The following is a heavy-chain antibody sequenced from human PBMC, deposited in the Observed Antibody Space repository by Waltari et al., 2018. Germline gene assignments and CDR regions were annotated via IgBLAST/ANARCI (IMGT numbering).Heavy chain of an antibody. Sequence: EVQLVESGGGLVRPGGSLRLSCVASGFNFSSFTMNWVRQAPGKGLEWVSSISSSSTYKYSADSVKGRFTISRDNAKNSLFLQMNSLRAQDTAVYYCARDGKMTTVTSIDYWGQGTLVTVSS. CDR2: ISSSSTYK. CDR1: GFNFSSFT. V-gene: IGHV3-21*01. D-gene: IGHD4-17*01. J-gene: IGHJ4*02. CDR3: ARDGKMTTVTSIDY.